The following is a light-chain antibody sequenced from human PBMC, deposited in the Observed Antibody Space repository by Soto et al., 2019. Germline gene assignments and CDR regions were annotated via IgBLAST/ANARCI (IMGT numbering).Light chain of an antibody. CDR1: QSISSW. CDR2: AAS. V-gene: IGKV1-12*01. CDR3: QQANSFPHP. J-gene: IGKJ2*01. Sequence: DIQRTQSPSSGSASVGDRVTITCRASQSISSWLAWYQQKPWKAPKLMIYAASSLQSGVPSRFSGSGSGTDFTLTISSLQPEDFATYYCQQANSFPHPFGQGTKLEIK.